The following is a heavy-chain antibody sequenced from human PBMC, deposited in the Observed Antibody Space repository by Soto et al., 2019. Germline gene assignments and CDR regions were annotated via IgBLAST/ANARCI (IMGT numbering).Heavy chain of an antibody. Sequence: ASVKVSYQASGYSFTSYAMHLVRQAPGHRLEWMGWIKASNGNTKYSQKCQGRVTITRDTAASTAYMELSSLRSEDTAVYYCARGESSVYQYYYYGMDVWGPGTTVTVSS. CDR1: GYSFTSYA. D-gene: IGHD3-22*01. CDR2: IKASNGNT. CDR3: ARGESSVYQYYYYGMDV. J-gene: IGHJ6*02. V-gene: IGHV1-3*01.